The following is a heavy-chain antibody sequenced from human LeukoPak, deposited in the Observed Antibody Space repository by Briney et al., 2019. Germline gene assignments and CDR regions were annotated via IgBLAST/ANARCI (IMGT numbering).Heavy chain of an antibody. D-gene: IGHD3-22*01. CDR1: GFAFSTYA. V-gene: IGHV3-23*01. Sequence: GVSLRLSCAASGFAFSTYAMSWVRQAPGMGLEWVSAISGSGGGTYYADSVKGRFTISRDNSKNTLYLQMNSLRAEDTAVYYCAKDGRAVYYYDGSGYSPFDYWGQGTLVTVSS. CDR3: AKDGRAVYYYDGSGYSPFDY. J-gene: IGHJ4*02. CDR2: ISGSGGGT.